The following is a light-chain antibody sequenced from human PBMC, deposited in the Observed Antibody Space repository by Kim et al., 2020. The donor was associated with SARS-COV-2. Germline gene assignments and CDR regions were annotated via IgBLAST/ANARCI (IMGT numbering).Light chain of an antibody. CDR1: QSISSY. Sequence: DIQMTQSPSSLSASVGDRVTITCRASQSISSYLNWYQQKPGKAPKLLIYAASSLQSGVPSRFSGSGSGTDFTLTISSLQPEDFATYYCQQSYSTPYTFGQGTQAGD. V-gene: IGKV1-39*01. CDR2: AAS. J-gene: IGKJ2*01. CDR3: QQSYSTPYT.